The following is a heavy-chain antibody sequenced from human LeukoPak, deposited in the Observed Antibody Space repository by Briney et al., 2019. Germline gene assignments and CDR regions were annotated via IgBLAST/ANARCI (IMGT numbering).Heavy chain of an antibody. V-gene: IGHV3-9*01. CDR2: ISWNSGSI. CDR1: GFTFDDYA. CDR3: AHGGSGNFDY. J-gene: IGHJ4*02. D-gene: IGHD3-10*01. Sequence: GRSLRLSCAASGFTFDDYAMHWVRQAPGKGLEWVSGISWNSGSIDYADSVKGRFTISRDNAKNSLYLQMNSLRAEDTALYYCAHGGSGNFDYWGQGTLVTVSS.